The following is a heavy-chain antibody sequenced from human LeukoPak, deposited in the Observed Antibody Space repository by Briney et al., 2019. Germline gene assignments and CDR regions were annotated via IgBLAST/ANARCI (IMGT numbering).Heavy chain of an antibody. V-gene: IGHV5-51*01. CDR3: ARIGAVNDYYYYYGVDV. CDR1: GSSFTSYW. D-gene: IGHD2/OR15-2a*01. Sequence: GASLQISCEGSGSSFTSYWIGWVRQLPGKGLEWMGIIYPGDSDTRYSPSFQGQVTISADKSISTAYLQWSSLKASDTAMYYCARIGAVNDYYYYYGVDVWGQGTTVTVSS. CDR2: IYPGDSDT. J-gene: IGHJ6*02.